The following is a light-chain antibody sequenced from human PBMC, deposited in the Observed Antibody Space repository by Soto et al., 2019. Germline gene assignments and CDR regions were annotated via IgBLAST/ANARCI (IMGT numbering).Light chain of an antibody. CDR1: SGAIGAYNF. CDR2: DVN. CDR3: ITYSTSSPWV. J-gene: IGLJ1*01. V-gene: IGLV2-14*01. Sequence: SVLTQPACGTAATGKSLHISGTGSSGAIGAYNFVSWYQQHPDKVPKVIIYDVNNRPSGVSNRFSGSKSGNTASLTISGLQSEYEADYYCITYSTSSPWVFVTWT.